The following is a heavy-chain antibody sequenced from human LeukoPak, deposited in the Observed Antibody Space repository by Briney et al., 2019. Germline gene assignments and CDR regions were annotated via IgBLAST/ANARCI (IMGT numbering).Heavy chain of an antibody. CDR3: AKGLYYDILTGGIRYGTFDY. V-gene: IGHV3-23*01. Sequence: GGSLRLSCAASGFTFSSYAMSWVRQAPGKGLEWVSAISGSGGSTYYADSVKGRFTISRDNSKNTLYLQMNSLRAEDTAVYYCAKGLYYDILTGGIRYGTFDYWGQGTLVTVSS. D-gene: IGHD3-9*01. J-gene: IGHJ4*02. CDR2: ISGSGGST. CDR1: GFTFSSYA.